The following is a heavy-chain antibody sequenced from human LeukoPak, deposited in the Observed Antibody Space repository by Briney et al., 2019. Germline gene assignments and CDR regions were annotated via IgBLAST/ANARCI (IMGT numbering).Heavy chain of an antibody. J-gene: IGHJ3*02. CDR2: ISGSGGST. Sequence: GGSLRLSCAASGITFSGYAMSWVRQAPGKGLEWVSGISGSGGSTYYADSVKGRFTISRDNSKNTLYLQMNSLRAEDTAVYYCASSDHDFWSGYDAFDIWGQGTMVTVSS. D-gene: IGHD3-3*01. CDR3: ASSDHDFWSGYDAFDI. V-gene: IGHV3-23*01. CDR1: GITFSGYA.